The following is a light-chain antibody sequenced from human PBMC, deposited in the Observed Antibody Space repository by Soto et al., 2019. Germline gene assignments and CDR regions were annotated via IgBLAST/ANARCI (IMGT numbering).Light chain of an antibody. CDR2: DAL. CDR3: QQYHTFPLT. J-gene: IGKJ4*01. Sequence: DIQMTQSPSTLSASVGDRVTITCRASQNINNWMAWYHQKPGEAPKLLIYDALSLQTGVPFTFSGSGSGTEFSLTISSLQPDDFGTYYCQQYHTFPLTFGGGTKVEIK. V-gene: IGKV1-5*01. CDR1: QNINNW.